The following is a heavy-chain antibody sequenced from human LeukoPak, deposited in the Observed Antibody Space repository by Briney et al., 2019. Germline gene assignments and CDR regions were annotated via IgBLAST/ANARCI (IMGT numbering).Heavy chain of an antibody. D-gene: IGHD3-9*01. CDR3: ARVEDILTGYYPHLNWFDP. Sequence: SETLSLTCAVYGGSFSGYYWSWIRQPPGKGLEWIGEINHSGSTNYNPSLKSRVTISVDTSKNQFSLKLSSVTAADTAVYYCARVEDILTGYYPHLNWFDPWGQGTLVTVSS. CDR2: INHSGST. J-gene: IGHJ5*02. CDR1: GGSFSGYY. V-gene: IGHV4-34*01.